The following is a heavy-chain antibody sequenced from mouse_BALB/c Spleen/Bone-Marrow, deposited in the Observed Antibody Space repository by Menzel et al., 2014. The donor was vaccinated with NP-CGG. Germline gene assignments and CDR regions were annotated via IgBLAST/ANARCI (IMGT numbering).Heavy chain of an antibody. CDR3: ARTGTYYAMDY. CDR1: GFSLTSYG. Sequence: VKLMESGPGLVAPSQRLSITCTVSGFSLTSYGIHWARQPPGKGLEWLVVIWSDGSTTYNSSLKSRLNIRKDNSKSQVFLKVSSLQTDDTAMYYCARTGTYYAMDYWGQGTSVTVSS. V-gene: IGHV2-6*02. CDR2: IWSDGST. D-gene: IGHD4-1*01. J-gene: IGHJ4*01.